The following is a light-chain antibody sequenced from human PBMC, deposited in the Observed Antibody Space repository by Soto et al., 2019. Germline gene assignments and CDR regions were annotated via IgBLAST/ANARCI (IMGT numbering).Light chain of an antibody. CDR3: QQYGSSPNT. CDR2: GAS. CDR1: RSVSSSY. V-gene: IGKV3-20*01. Sequence: EIVLTQSPGTLSFSPGERSTLSCRSSRSVSSSYLAWYQQKPGQAPRLLIYGASSRATGIPDRFSGSGSGTDFTLTISRLEPEDFAVYYCQQYGSSPNTFGGGTKVDIK. J-gene: IGKJ4*01.